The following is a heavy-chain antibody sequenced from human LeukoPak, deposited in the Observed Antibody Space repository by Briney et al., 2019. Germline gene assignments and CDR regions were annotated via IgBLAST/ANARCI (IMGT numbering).Heavy chain of an antibody. CDR3: ARDSGKLVGYYSYSYYYMDV. D-gene: IGHD3-22*01. CDR2: IYYTGNT. Sequence: SETLSLTCTVSGASISDYYWNWIRQPPGKGLEWIGYIYYTGNTNYNPSLKSRVTISVDTSKNQFSLKLSSVTAADTAVYYCARDSGKLVGYYSYSYYYMDVWGRGTTVTVSS. CDR1: GASISDYY. V-gene: IGHV4-59*01. J-gene: IGHJ6*03.